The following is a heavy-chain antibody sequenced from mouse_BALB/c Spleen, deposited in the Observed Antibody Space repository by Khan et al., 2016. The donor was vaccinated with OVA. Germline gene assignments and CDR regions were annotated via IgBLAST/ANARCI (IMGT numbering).Heavy chain of an antibody. V-gene: IGHV3-2*02. Sequence: QLKESGPGLVKPSQSLSLTCTVTGYSITSDYAWNWIRQFPGNKLEWMGSISYTSHTKYNPSLKSRVSITRDTSKNQFFLQLNSVTIEDTATYYCARIYGGDFDYWGQGTTLTVSS. CDR2: ISYTSHT. D-gene: IGHD1-1*01. J-gene: IGHJ2*01. CDR1: GYSITSDYA. CDR3: ARIYGGDFDY.